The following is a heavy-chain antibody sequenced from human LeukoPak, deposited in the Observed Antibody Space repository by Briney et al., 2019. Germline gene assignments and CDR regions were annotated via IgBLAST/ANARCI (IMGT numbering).Heavy chain of an antibody. V-gene: IGHV1-69*13. CDR3: AGTIWFGELYYYYMDV. Sequence: SVKVSCKASGGTFSSYAISWVRQAPGQGLEWMGGIIPIFGTANYAQKFQGRVTITADESTSTAYMELSSLRSEDTAVYYCAGTIWFGELYYYYMDVWGKGTTVTVSS. CDR1: GGTFSSYA. D-gene: IGHD3-10*01. CDR2: IIPIFGTA. J-gene: IGHJ6*03.